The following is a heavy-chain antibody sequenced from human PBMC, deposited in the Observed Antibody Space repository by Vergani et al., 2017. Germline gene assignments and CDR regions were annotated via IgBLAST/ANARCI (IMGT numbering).Heavy chain of an antibody. Sequence: QVQLVQSGAEVKKPGASVKVSCKASGYTFSGYYMHWVRQAPGQGLEWAGWINPISGGTNYAQKFQGRVTMTRDTSISTAYMELSRLRSDDTAVYYCARGPIYSSNWYVDQWGQGTLVTVSS. CDR1: GYTFSGYY. V-gene: IGHV1-2*02. CDR3: ARGPIYSSNWYVDQ. J-gene: IGHJ4*02. D-gene: IGHD6-13*01. CDR2: INPISGGT.